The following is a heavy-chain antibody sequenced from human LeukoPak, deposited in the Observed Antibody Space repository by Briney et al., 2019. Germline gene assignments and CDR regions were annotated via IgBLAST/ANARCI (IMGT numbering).Heavy chain of an antibody. CDR1: GFTFSSYG. Sequence: GGSLRLSCAASGFTFSSYGMHWVRQAPGKGLEWVAVIWYDGSNKYYADSVKGRFTISRDNAKRSLYLQMNSLSADDTAVYYCARDRSSGFKNDFDYWGQGTLVTVSP. J-gene: IGHJ4*02. CDR2: IWYDGSNK. V-gene: IGHV3-33*01. CDR3: ARDRSSGFKNDFDY. D-gene: IGHD6-25*01.